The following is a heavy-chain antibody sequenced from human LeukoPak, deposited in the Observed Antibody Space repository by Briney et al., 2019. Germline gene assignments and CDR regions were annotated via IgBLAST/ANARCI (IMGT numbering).Heavy chain of an antibody. D-gene: IGHD1-26*01. V-gene: IGHV4-34*01. Sequence: RPSETLSLTCAVYGGSFSGYYWSWIRQPPGKGLEWIGEINHSGSTNYNPSLKSRVTISVDTSKNQFSLELSSVTAADTAVYYCAKPLYSGSYSPLDYWGQGTLVTVSS. J-gene: IGHJ4*02. CDR3: AKPLYSGSYSPLDY. CDR2: INHSGST. CDR1: GGSFSGYY.